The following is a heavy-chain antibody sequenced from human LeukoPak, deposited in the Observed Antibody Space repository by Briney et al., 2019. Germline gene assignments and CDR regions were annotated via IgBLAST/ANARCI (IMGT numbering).Heavy chain of an antibody. CDR1: GYSISSGYY. Sequence: SETLSLTCTVSGYSISSGYYWGWIRQPPGKGLEWIGSIYYSGSTYYNPSLKSRVTISVDRSKNQFSLKLSSVTAADTAVYYCARGYCSGGSCYALVAFDIWGQGTMVTVSS. D-gene: IGHD2-15*01. J-gene: IGHJ3*02. CDR3: ARGYCSGGSCYALVAFDI. V-gene: IGHV4-38-2*02. CDR2: IYYSGST.